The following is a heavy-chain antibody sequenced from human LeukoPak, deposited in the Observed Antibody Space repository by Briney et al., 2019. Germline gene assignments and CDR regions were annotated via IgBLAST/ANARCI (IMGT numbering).Heavy chain of an antibody. CDR1: GYTFTSYD. J-gene: IGHJ4*02. D-gene: IGHD3-22*01. Sequence: ASVKVSCKAPGYTFTSYDINWVRQATGQGLEWMGWMNPNSGNTGYAQKFQGRVTMTRNTSISTAYMELSSLRSEDTAVYYCATAYDSSGYYYDYFDYWGQGTLVTVSS. CDR3: ATAYDSSGYYYDYFDY. CDR2: MNPNSGNT. V-gene: IGHV1-8*01.